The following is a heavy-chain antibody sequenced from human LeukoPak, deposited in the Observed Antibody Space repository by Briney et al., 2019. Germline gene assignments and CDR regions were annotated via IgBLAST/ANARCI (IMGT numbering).Heavy chain of an antibody. Sequence: GGSLRLSCAASGFTFSSYAMSWVRQAPGRGLEWVSTIGASGGTTYYADSVKGRFTISRDNSQSTLYLQMSSLRAEDSAVYYCTRNDYPYYYDSWGQGTLVTVSS. CDR1: GFTFSSYA. CDR2: IGASGGTT. V-gene: IGHV3-23*01. CDR3: TRNDYPYYYDS. D-gene: IGHD4-11*01. J-gene: IGHJ4*02.